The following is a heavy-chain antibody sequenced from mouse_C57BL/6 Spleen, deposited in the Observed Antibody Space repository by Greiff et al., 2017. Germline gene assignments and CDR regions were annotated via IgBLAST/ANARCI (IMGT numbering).Heavy chain of an antibody. Sequence: EVMLVESGGGLVQPGGSMKLSCVASGFTFSNSWMNWVRQSPEKGLEWVAQIRLKSDNYATHYAASVKGRFTISRDDSKSSVYLQMNNLRAEDTGIYYCTCYYGSSYYAMDYWGQGTSVTVSS. J-gene: IGHJ4*01. CDR2: IRLKSDNYAT. D-gene: IGHD1-1*01. V-gene: IGHV6-3*01. CDR3: TCYYGSSYYAMDY. CDR1: GFTFSNSW.